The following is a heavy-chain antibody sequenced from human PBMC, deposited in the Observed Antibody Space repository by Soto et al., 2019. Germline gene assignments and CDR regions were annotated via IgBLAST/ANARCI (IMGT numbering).Heavy chain of an antibody. D-gene: IGHD3-3*01. CDR1: GYTFTANA. J-gene: IGHJ4*02. Sequence: ASVKVSCKASGYTFTANAVHWVRQAPGQRLEWMGWINTGKGNTYYSQKFQGRVIMTRDTSTSTVYMELSSLRSEDTAVYYCARDLWGGNSPVGYWGQGTLVTVSS. CDR3: ARDLWGGNSPVGY. V-gene: IGHV1-3*04. CDR2: INTGKGNT.